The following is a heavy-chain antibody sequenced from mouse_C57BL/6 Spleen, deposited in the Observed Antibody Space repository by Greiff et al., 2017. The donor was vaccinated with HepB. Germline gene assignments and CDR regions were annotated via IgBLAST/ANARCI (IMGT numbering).Heavy chain of an antibody. CDR3: AIDYDGAWFAH. CDR1: GFNIKDYY. D-gene: IGHD2-4*01. V-gene: IGHV14-2*01. CDR2: IDPEDGET. J-gene: IGHJ3*01. Sequence: VHVKQSGAELVKPGASVKLSCTASGFNIKDYYMHWVKQRTEQGLEWIGRIDPEDGETKYAPKFQGKATITADTSSNTAYLQLSSLTSEDTAVYYCAIDYDGAWFAHWGQGTLVTVSA.